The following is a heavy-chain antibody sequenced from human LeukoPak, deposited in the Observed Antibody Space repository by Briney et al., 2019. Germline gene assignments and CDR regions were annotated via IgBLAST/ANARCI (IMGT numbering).Heavy chain of an antibody. V-gene: IGHV4-34*01. CDR3: ARGKSNYVRPLDY. J-gene: IGHJ4*02. CDR2: INHSGST. D-gene: IGHD4-11*01. Sequence: SETLSLTCTVSGGSISSDDYYWSWIRQPPGKGLEWIGEINHSGSTNYNPSLKSRVTISVDTSKNQFSLKLSSVTAADTAVYYCARGKSNYVRPLDYWGQGTLVTVSS. CDR1: GGSISSDDYY.